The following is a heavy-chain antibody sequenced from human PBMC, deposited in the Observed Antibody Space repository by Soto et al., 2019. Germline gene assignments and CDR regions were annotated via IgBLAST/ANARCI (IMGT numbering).Heavy chain of an antibody. Sequence: QIQLLQSGAEVKKPGASVKGTCKASGYTFRNFGISWVRQAPGQGLEWMGWISAYNASANYAQKFQGRLTMTADTSSTSDHMELRSLRSDDTAVYYCARENSYFDYWGQVTLVTVSS. CDR1: GYTFRNFG. J-gene: IGHJ4*02. CDR3: ARENSYFDY. CDR2: ISAYNASA. V-gene: IGHV1-18*01.